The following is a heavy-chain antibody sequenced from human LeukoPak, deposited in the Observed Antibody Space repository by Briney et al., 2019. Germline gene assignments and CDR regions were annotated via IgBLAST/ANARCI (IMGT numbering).Heavy chain of an antibody. V-gene: IGHV1-69*13. CDR3: ASAPGYSSSSNFDY. Sequence: ASVKVSCKASGGTFSSYAISWVRQAPGQGLEWMGGIIPILGTANYAQKFQGRVTITADESTSTAYMELSSLRSEDTAVYYCASAPGYSSSSNFDYWGQGALVTVSS. CDR2: IIPILGTA. D-gene: IGHD6-13*01. J-gene: IGHJ4*02. CDR1: GGTFSSYA.